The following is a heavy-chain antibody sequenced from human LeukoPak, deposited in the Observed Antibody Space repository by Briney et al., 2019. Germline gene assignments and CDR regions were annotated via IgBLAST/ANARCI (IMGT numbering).Heavy chain of an antibody. D-gene: IGHD4-23*01. CDR1: GGTLSSYA. CDR3: ATGAGAYDYGGKEIDY. CDR2: IIPIFGTA. J-gene: IGHJ4*02. V-gene: IGHV1-69*06. Sequence: ASVTVSCKASGGTLSSYAISWVRQAPGQGLEWMGRIIPIFGTANYAQKFQGRVTITADKSTSTAYMELSSLRSEDTAVYYCATGAGAYDYGGKEIDYWGQGTLVTVSS.